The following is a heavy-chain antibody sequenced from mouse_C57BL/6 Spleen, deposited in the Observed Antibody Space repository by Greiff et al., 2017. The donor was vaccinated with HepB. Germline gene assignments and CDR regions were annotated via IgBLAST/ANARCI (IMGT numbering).Heavy chain of an antibody. CDR2: IYPRSGTT. Sequence: QVQLQQSGAELARPGASVKLSCKASGYTFTSYGISWVKQRTGQGLEWIGEIYPRSGTTYYNEKFKGKATLTADKSSSTAYMELRSLTSEDSAVFFCARGGDGYHLAYWGQGTLVTVAA. CDR3: ARGGDGYHLAY. V-gene: IGHV1-81*01. CDR1: GYTFTSYG. J-gene: IGHJ3*01. D-gene: IGHD2-3*01.